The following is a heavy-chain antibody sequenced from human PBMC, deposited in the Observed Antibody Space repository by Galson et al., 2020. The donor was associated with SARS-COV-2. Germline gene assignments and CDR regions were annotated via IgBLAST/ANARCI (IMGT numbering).Heavy chain of an antibody. J-gene: IGHJ4*02. Sequence: SVKVSCKASGYTFSAYGMNWVRQAPGQGLEWMGRIIPTFGTMNYAQKFQDRVTIIADKSTSIPYMELRSLRSEDTAVYYCAGGDYYGSWDHWGQATVVTVSS. CDR1: GYTFSAYG. CDR3: AGGDYYGSWDH. V-gene: IGHV1-69*06. D-gene: IGHD3-10*01. CDR2: IIPTFGTM.